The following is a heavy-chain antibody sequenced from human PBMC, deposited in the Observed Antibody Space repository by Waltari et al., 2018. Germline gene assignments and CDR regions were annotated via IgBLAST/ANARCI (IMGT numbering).Heavy chain of an antibody. Sequence: EVQLVESGGGLVQPGGSLRLSCAASVFTFISFCMSWVRQAPGKGLEWVANIKQDGSEKYYVDSVKGRFTISRDNAKNSLYLQMNSLRAEDTAVYYCAKRGGVAPGTGYFDYWGQGAPVTVSS. CDR1: VFTFISFC. D-gene: IGHD3-9*01. V-gene: IGHV3-7*02. J-gene: IGHJ4*02. CDR3: AKRGGVAPGTGYFDY. CDR2: IKQDGSEK.